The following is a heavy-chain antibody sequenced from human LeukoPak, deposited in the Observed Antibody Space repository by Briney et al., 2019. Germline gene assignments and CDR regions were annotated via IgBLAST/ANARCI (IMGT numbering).Heavy chain of an antibody. J-gene: IGHJ4*02. Sequence: GGSLRLSCAASGFTFSSYAMSWVRQAPGKGLEWVSGISGSGGSTYYADSVKGRFTISRDNSKNTLYLQMNSLRAEDTAVYYCARDSRGGSLDYWGQGTLVTVSS. CDR2: ISGSGGST. D-gene: IGHD3-16*01. CDR3: ARDSRGGSLDY. V-gene: IGHV3-23*01. CDR1: GFTFSSYA.